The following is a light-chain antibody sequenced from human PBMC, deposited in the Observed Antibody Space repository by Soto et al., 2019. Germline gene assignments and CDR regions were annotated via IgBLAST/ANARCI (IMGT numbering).Light chain of an antibody. Sequence: QAVVTQPPSVSGAPGQRVTISCTGSSSNIGAGYDVHWYQQLPGTAPKLLIYGNSNRPSGVPDRFSGAKSGTSASLAIAGLQAEDEADYYCQSYDSSLRGAVVGGGTKLTVL. CDR3: QSYDSSLRGAV. CDR2: GNS. CDR1: SSNIGAGYD. J-gene: IGLJ2*01. V-gene: IGLV1-40*01.